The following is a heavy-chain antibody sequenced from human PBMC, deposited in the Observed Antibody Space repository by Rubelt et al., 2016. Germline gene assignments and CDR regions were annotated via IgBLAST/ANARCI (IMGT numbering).Heavy chain of an antibody. Sequence: AVYGGSFSGYYWSWIRQPPGKGLEWIGEINYGGSTNDNPSFKSRVTISVDTSKNQFSLKLSSVTAADTAVYYCARDVEMATTDRYWYFDRWGRGNLATVS. D-gene: IGHD5-24*01. CDR2: INYGGST. CDR3: ARDVEMATTDRYWYFDR. CDR1: GGSFSGYY. V-gene: IGHV4-34*01. J-gene: IGHJ2*01.